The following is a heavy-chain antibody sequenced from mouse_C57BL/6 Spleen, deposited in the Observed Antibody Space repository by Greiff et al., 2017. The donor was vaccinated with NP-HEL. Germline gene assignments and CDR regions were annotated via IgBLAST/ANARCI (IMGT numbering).Heavy chain of an antibody. D-gene: IGHD1-1*01. V-gene: IGHV1-74*01. Sequence: VQLHQPGAELVKPGASVKVSCKASGYTFTSYWMHWVKQRPGQGLEWIGRIHPSDSDTNYNQKFKGKATLTVDKSSSTAYMQLSSLTSEDAAVYYCAIGATTVGATDDWGQGTTLTVAS. CDR2: IHPSDSDT. CDR3: AIGATTVGATDD. J-gene: IGHJ2*01. CDR1: GYTFTSYW.